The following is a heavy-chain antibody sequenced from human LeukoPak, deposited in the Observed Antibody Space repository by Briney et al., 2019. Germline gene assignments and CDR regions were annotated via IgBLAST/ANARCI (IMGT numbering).Heavy chain of an antibody. CDR1: VGSISGSSYY. CDR3: AKEGWNDYYFDY. Sequence: SETLSLTCTVSVGSISGSSYYWSWIRQPAGKGLECIGRIYTSVTTSYNPSLKSRVTISVDTSKNQVSLKLSSVTAADTAVYYCAKEGWNDYYFDYWGQGTLVTVSS. D-gene: IGHD1-1*01. V-gene: IGHV4-61*02. CDR2: IYTSVTT. J-gene: IGHJ4*02.